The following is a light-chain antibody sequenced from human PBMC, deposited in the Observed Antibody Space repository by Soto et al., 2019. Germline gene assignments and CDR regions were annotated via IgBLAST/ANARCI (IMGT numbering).Light chain of an antibody. CDR2: DVS. J-gene: IGLJ3*02. CDR1: SSDVGGYDH. V-gene: IGLV2-14*03. CDR3: SSYTSRDNLV. Sequence: QSVLTQPASVSGSPGQSITISCTGTSSDVGGYDHVSWYQQHPGKAPKLMIYDVSNRPSGVSNRFSGSKSGNAASLAVSGIQDEYVDDRYCSSYTSRDNLVFGGSTK.